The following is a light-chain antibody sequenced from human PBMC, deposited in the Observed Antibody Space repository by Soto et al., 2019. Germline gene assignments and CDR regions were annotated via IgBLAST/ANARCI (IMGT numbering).Light chain of an antibody. CDR1: QSVSSN. J-gene: IGKJ1*01. Sequence: EIVMTQSASTLSVSPGERATFSCRASQSVSSNLDWYQQKPGQAPRLLIYGASIRATGIPARFSGSGSGTEFTLTISTLQSEDFAIYYCQHYNNWPPWTFGQGTKVDIK. CDR2: GAS. V-gene: IGKV3-15*01. CDR3: QHYNNWPPWT.